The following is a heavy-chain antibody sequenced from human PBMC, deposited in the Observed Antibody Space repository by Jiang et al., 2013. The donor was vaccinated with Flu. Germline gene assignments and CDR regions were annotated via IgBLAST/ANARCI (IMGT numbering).Heavy chain of an antibody. CDR3: ARIRDSGSYYYFDY. Sequence: ARIDWDDDKYYSTSLKTRLTISKDTSKNQVVLTMTNMDPVDTATYYCARIRDSGSYYYFDYWGQGTLVTVSS. V-gene: IGHV2-70*10. D-gene: IGHD1-26*01. J-gene: IGHJ4*02. CDR2: IDWDDDK.